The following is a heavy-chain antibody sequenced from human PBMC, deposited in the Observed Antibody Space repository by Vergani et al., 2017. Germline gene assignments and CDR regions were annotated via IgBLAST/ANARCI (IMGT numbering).Heavy chain of an antibody. V-gene: IGHV3-11*04. Sequence: LLESGGGSVKPGGSLRLSCAASGFKFSDHYMSWIRQAPGKGLEWVSHISPGASTVSYTDSVTGRFTVSRDNDNNSLTLDMTTLRVEDTAVYYCAKNPGISTNRHYDAMDVWGQGTTVTVSS. CDR1: GFKFSDHY. CDR3: AKNPGISTNRHYDAMDV. J-gene: IGHJ6*02. D-gene: IGHD1-14*01. CDR2: ISPGASTV.